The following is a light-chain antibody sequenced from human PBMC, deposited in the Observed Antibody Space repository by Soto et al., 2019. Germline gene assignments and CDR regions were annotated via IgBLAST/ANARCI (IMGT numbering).Light chain of an antibody. V-gene: IGKV1-13*02. Sequence: AIQLTQSPSSLSASVGARVTITCRASQGISSAFAWYQQKPGKAPKLLIYDASSLESGVPSRFSGSGSGTDFTLTISSLQPEDFATYYCQQFNSYPLLTFGGGTKVEIK. CDR1: QGISSA. J-gene: IGKJ4*01. CDR2: DAS. CDR3: QQFNSYPLLT.